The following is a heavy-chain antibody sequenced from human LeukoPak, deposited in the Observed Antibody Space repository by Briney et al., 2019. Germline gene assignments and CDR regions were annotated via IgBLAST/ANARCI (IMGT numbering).Heavy chain of an antibody. Sequence: SETLSLTCTVSGTSINYYYWSWIRQPPGKGLEWIGEINHSGSTNYNPSLKSRVTISVDTSKNQFSLKLSSVTAADTAVYYCCGYSSGWVAFDIWGQGTMVTVSS. V-gene: IGHV4-34*01. CDR3: CGYSSGWVAFDI. D-gene: IGHD6-19*01. CDR1: GTSINYYY. CDR2: INHSGST. J-gene: IGHJ3*02.